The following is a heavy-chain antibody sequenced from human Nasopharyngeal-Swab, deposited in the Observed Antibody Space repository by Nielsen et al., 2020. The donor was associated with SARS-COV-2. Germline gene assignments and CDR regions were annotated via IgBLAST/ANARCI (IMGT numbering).Heavy chain of an antibody. CDR2: VSAYNGDT. Sequence: SVKVSCKASGYTFLSSTINWVRQAPGQGLEWMGWVSAYNGDTDYAQKFQGRVTMTTDTSTETAYMELRGLTSDDTAVYYCARGPQILTYWGQGTLVTVSS. CDR3: ARGPQILTY. J-gene: IGHJ4*02. CDR1: GYTFLSST. V-gene: IGHV1-18*01. D-gene: IGHD3-3*01.